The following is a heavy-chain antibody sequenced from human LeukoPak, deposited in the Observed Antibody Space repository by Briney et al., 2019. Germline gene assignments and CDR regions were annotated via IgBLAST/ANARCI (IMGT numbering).Heavy chain of an antibody. CDR1: GGSISSYY. Sequence: PSETLSLTCTVSGGSISSYYWSWIRQPPGKGLEWIGYIYYSGSTNYNPSLKSRVTISVDTSKNQFSLKLSSVIAADTAVYYCAREVAMVRGVWFDYWGQGTLVTVSS. V-gene: IGHV4-59*01. D-gene: IGHD3-10*01. J-gene: IGHJ4*02. CDR3: AREVAMVRGVWFDY. CDR2: IYYSGST.